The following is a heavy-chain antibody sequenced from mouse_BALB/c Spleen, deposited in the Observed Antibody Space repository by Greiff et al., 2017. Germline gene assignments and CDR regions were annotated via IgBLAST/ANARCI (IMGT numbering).Heavy chain of an antibody. J-gene: IGHJ2*01. CDR2: ISSGGSYT. D-gene: IGHD2-4*01. CDR1: GFTFSSYG. V-gene: IGHV5-6*01. Sequence: EVQVVESGGDLVKPGGSLKLSCAASGFTFSSYGMSWVRQTPDKRLEWVATISSGGSYTYYPDSVKGRFTISRDNAKNTLYLQMSSLKSEDTAMYYCARHGSTMITYYFDYWGQGTTLTVSS. CDR3: ARHGSTMITYYFDY.